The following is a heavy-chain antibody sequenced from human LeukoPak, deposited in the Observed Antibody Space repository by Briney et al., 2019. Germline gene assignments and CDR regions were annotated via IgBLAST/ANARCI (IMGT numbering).Heavy chain of an antibody. CDR2: ISGGGGSP. V-gene: IGHV3-23*01. CDR3: AKGSRGSYYGSYYDY. Sequence: AGGSLRLSCAASEFTFSSYAMSRVRQAPGKGLEWVSAISGGGGSPYYADSVKGRLTISRDNSKNTLYLQMNSLRADDTAVYYCAKGSRGSYYGSYYDYWGQGTLVAVSS. CDR1: EFTFSSYA. D-gene: IGHD1-26*01. J-gene: IGHJ4*02.